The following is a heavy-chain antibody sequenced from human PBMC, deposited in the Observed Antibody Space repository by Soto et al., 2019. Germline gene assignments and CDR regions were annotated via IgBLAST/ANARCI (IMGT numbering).Heavy chain of an antibody. J-gene: IGHJ6*02. CDR2: IYYSGST. V-gene: IGHV4-31*03. CDR3: ARDSYYYYGMDV. Sequence: LSLTCTVSGGSISSGGYYWSWIRQHPGKGLEWIGYIYYSGSTYYNPSLKSRVTISVDTSKNQFSLKLSSVTAADTAVYYCARDSYYYYGMDVWGQGTTVTVSS. CDR1: GGSISSGGYY.